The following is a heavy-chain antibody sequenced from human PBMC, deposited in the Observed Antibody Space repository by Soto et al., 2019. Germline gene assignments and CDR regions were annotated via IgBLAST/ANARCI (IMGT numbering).Heavy chain of an antibody. V-gene: IGHV2-26*01. CDR2: IFSNDEN. CDR1: GFSLSNGKVG. Sequence: HVTLKESGPVLVKPTETLTLTCTVSGFSLSNGKVGVSWIRQPPGKALEWLAHIFSNDENSYRTSLKSRLTNSEDTSKSQVVLTMTNVDPVDTATYYCARILFGRSVAGGYFYMDVWGKGTTVTVSS. CDR3: ARILFGRSVAGGYFYMDV. J-gene: IGHJ6*03. D-gene: IGHD6-19*01.